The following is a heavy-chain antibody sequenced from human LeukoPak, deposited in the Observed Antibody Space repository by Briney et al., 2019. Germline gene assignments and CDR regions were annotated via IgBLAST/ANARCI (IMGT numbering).Heavy chain of an antibody. D-gene: IGHD6-13*01. CDR1: GYSINTYW. J-gene: IGHJ5*02. CDR2: IYPGDSDT. Sequence: GAPLQISSNGSGYSINTYWIGCVHPPPGKGQDLLRIIYPGDSDTRYSPSFQGQVTISADKSIRTAYLQWSSLKASDTAMYYCASRGSSSWDNWFDPWGQGTLVTVSS. V-gene: IGHV5-51*07. CDR3: ASRGSSSWDNWFDP.